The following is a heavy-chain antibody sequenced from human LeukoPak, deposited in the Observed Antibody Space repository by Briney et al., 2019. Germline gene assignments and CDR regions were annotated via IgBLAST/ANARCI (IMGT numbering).Heavy chain of an antibody. V-gene: IGHV3-23*01. Sequence: PGGSLRLSCVASGVTLSNYAMSWARQAPGKGLEWVCGISSSGSGGNTYYADSVKGRFTISRDSSRNTLFLHMNTLRAEDTAIYYCAKDRTVGASYWYFDLWGRGTLVTVSS. D-gene: IGHD1-26*01. CDR1: GVTLSNYA. CDR3: AKDRTVGASYWYFDL. CDR2: ISSSGSGGNT. J-gene: IGHJ2*01.